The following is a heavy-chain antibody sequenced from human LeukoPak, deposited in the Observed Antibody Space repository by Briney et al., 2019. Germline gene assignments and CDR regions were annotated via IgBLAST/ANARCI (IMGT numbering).Heavy chain of an antibody. D-gene: IGHD2-2*01. CDR3: ARLRGGIYSSRDAFDI. CDR1: GYTFTTNG. J-gene: IGHJ3*02. CDR2: ISPYDGDT. Sequence: ASVKVSCKASGYTFTTNGVSWVRQAPGQGLEWLAWISPYDGDTNYTPDLQGRLTLSTDTSTSTAYMELTSLRSDDTAVYYCARLRGGIYSSRDAFDIWGQGTMVTVSS. V-gene: IGHV1-18*04.